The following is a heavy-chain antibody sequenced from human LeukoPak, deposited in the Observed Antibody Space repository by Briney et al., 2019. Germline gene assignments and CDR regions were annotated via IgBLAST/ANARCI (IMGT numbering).Heavy chain of an antibody. D-gene: IGHD6-13*01. CDR2: IHYSGFT. J-gene: IGHJ4*02. Sequence: SQTLSLTCTVSGGSISSGDYYWSWIRQSPGRGLEWIGYIHYSGFTDYNPSLKSRVTISEDTPKNQFSLRLTSVTAADTAVYYCARDLAAAAGLYFDYWGQGTLVTVSS. CDR3: ARDLAAAAGLYFDY. V-gene: IGHV4-30-4*01. CDR1: GGSISSGDYY.